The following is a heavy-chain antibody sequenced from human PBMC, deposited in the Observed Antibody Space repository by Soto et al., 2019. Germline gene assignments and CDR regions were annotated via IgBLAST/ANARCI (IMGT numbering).Heavy chain of an antibody. J-gene: IGHJ6*02. CDR1: GFSLNTYG. CDR3: ARALGTRYGYYDLLLYYYGLEV. D-gene: IGHD3-3*01. CDR2: IWNDGANK. V-gene: IGHV3-33*01. Sequence: QVQLVESGGGVVQPGRSLKLSCTASGFSLNTYGMQWIRQAPGKGLEWVAVIWNDGANKYHADSVKGRFTVSRDNSKNTLYLQMNSLRVEDTAVYYCARALGTRYGYYDLLLYYYGLEVWGQGTTVTVS.